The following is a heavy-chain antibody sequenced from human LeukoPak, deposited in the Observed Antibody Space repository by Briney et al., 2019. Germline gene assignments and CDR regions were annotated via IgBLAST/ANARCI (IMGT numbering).Heavy chain of an antibody. CDR1: GGSISSSSYY. D-gene: IGHD2-8*01. CDR3: ASHSVVLTSTYLDAFDI. J-gene: IGHJ3*02. V-gene: IGHV4-39*01. CDR2: IYYSGST. Sequence: LETLSLTYTVSGGSISSSSYYWGWIRQPPGKGLEWIGTIYYSGSTYYNPSLKSRVTISVDTSENQFSLKLSSVTAADTAVHYYASHSVVLTSTYLDAFDIWGQGTLVTVSS.